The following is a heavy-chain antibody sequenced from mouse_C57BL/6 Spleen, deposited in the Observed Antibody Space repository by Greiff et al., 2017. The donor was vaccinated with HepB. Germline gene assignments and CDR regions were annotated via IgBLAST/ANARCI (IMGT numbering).Heavy chain of an antibody. Sequence: VQLQQSGAELVRPGASVKLSCTASGFNIKDDYMHWVKQRPEQGLEWIGWIDPENGDTEYASKFQGKATITADTSSNTAYLQLSSLTSEDTAVYYCTTSPSTVVATGYFDVWGTGTTVTVSS. J-gene: IGHJ1*03. V-gene: IGHV14-4*01. CDR2: IDPENGDT. D-gene: IGHD1-1*01. CDR3: TTSPSTVVATGYFDV. CDR1: GFNIKDDY.